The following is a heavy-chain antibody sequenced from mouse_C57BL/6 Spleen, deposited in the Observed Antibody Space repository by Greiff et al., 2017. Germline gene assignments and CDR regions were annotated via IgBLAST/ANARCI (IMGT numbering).Heavy chain of an antibody. CDR3: ARGGRGDWYVDV. V-gene: IGHV1-26*01. J-gene: IGHJ1*03. CDR1: GYTFTDYY. CDR2: INPNNGGT. D-gene: IGHD3-1*01. Sequence: VQLQQSGPELVKPGASVKISCKASGYTFTDYYMNWVKQSHGKSLEWIGDINPNNGGTSYNQKFKGKATLTVDKSSSTAYMELRSLTSEDSAVYYCARGGRGDWYVDVWGTGTTVTVSS.